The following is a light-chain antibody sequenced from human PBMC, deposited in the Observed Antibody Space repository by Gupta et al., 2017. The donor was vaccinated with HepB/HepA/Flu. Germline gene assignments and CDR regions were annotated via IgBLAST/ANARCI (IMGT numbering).Light chain of an antibody. CDR3: VQGTHWPT. J-gene: IGKJ4*01. CDR1: QSLVFSDGNTF. CDR2: QVS. Sequence: DVVLTQSPLSLPVTLGQPASISCRSSQSLVFSDGNTFLHWFQQRPGQSPRRLLYQVSKRDSGVPERFSGSGSGTDFTLRISRVEAEDFAIYYCVQGTHWPTFGGGTKVEIK. V-gene: IGKV2-30*01.